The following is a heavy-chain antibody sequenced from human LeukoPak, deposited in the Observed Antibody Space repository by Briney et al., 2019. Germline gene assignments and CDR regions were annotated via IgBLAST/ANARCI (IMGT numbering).Heavy chain of an antibody. CDR1: GYTFTRYA. CDR3: ARSMYSSSSNFDY. V-gene: IGHV1-3*01. J-gene: IGHJ4*02. D-gene: IGHD6-6*01. CDR2: INAGNGDT. Sequence: ASVKVSCKASGYTFTRYAIHWVRQAPGQRLEWMGWINAGNGDTKLSQKFQGRVTMTTDTSTRTAYMELRSLRSDDTAVYCCARSMYSSSSNFDYWGQGTLVTVSS.